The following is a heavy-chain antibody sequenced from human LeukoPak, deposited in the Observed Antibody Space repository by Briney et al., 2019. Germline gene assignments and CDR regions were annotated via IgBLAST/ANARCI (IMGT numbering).Heavy chain of an antibody. V-gene: IGHV4-34*01. CDR1: GGSFSGYH. D-gene: IGHD3-10*01. CDR2: VTHSGST. Sequence: SETLSLTCAAPGGSFSGYHWSWIRQSPDKGLEYIGEVTHSGSTDYNPSLKSRVTISVDTSKKEFSLRLKYVPAADTAVYYCARGVNYYGSGSFMYYYYYMDVWGKGTTVTVSS. CDR3: ARGVNYYGSGSFMYYYYYMDV. J-gene: IGHJ6*03.